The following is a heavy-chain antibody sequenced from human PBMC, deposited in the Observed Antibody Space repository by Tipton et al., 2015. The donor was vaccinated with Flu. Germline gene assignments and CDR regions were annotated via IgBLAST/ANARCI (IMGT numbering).Heavy chain of an antibody. Sequence: TLSLTCTVSDDSITSYYWSWIRQPPGKGLEWIESISHSGSTYYNPSLKSRVTISVDTSKNQFSLQLSSVTAADTAVYYCARTWELRNFDYWGQGILVTVSS. CDR2: ISHSGST. CDR1: DDSITSYY. J-gene: IGHJ4*02. D-gene: IGHD1-26*01. CDR3: ARTWELRNFDY. V-gene: IGHV4-38-2*02.